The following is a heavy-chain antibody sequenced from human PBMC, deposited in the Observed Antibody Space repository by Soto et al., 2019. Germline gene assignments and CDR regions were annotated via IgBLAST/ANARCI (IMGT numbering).Heavy chain of an antibody. D-gene: IGHD5-12*01. V-gene: IGHV4-61*03. Sequence: SETLSLTCSVSGGSISTVGHYWTWIRQPPGKGLEWIGRIFSSGSTSFNPSLESRVAMSVDTSKNHFSLNLSSVTAADMAVYYCAREGSYSAYNFAHGIQLWSFDFWGQGALVTVSS. CDR1: GGSISTVGHY. CDR3: AREGSYSAYNFAHGIQLWSFDF. J-gene: IGHJ4*02. CDR2: IFSSGST.